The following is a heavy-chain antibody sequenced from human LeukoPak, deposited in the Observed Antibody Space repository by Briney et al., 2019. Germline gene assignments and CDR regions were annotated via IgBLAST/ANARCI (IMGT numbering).Heavy chain of an antibody. CDR2: ISWNSGSI. V-gene: IGHV3-9*01. D-gene: IGHD6-19*01. Sequence: GGSLRLSCAASGFTFDDYAMHWVRQAPGKGLEWVSGISWNSGSIGYADSVKGRFTISRDNAKNSLYLQMNSLRAEDTALYYCAKDKRQWLAHDAFDIWGQGTMVTVSS. J-gene: IGHJ3*02. CDR3: AKDKRQWLAHDAFDI. CDR1: GFTFDDYA.